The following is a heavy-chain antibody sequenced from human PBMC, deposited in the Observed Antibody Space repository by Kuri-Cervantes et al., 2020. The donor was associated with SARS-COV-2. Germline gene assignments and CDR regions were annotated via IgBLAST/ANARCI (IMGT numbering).Heavy chain of an antibody. CDR1: GFTFNNYA. D-gene: IGHD3-10*01. Sequence: GGSLRLSCTASGFTFNNYAMRWVRQAPGKGLEWVPGISGDGDRADYADSVKGRFTISRDNSKNMLYLQMNSLRAEDTAVYYCAKDKGFGELFFDYWGQGTLVTVSS. CDR2: ISGDGDRA. CDR3: AKDKGFGELFFDY. J-gene: IGHJ4*02. V-gene: IGHV3-23*01.